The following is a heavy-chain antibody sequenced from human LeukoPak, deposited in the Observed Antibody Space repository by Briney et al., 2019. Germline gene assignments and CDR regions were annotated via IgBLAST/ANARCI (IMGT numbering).Heavy chain of an antibody. Sequence: ASVKVSCKASGYTFTSYYMHWVRQAPGQGLEWMGWINPNSGGTNYAQKFQGRVTMTRDTSISAAYMELSRLRSDDTAVYYCARGFNYYDSSGWSSVDAFDIWGQGTMVTVSS. D-gene: IGHD3-22*01. J-gene: IGHJ3*02. CDR3: ARGFNYYDSSGWSSVDAFDI. CDR2: INPNSGGT. CDR1: GYTFTSYY. V-gene: IGHV1-2*02.